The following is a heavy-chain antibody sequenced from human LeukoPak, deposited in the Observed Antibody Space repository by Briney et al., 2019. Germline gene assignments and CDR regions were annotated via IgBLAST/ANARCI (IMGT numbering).Heavy chain of an antibody. Sequence: GGSLRLSCAASGFDVSINYMNWIRQSPEKGLEWVSIIHNDGNTYYAHSVKGRFTVSRDNSKNTLFLQMNSLRAEDTAVYYCARVTAVAGTVDYWGQGTLVTVSS. V-gene: IGHV3-66*01. CDR3: ARVTAVAGTVDY. CDR1: GFDVSINY. D-gene: IGHD6-19*01. J-gene: IGHJ4*02. CDR2: IHNDGNT.